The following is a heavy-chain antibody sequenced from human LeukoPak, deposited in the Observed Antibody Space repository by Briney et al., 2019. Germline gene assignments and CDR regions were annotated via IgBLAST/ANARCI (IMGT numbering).Heavy chain of an antibody. V-gene: IGHV4-31*03. J-gene: IGHJ5*02. CDR2: IYYSGST. CDR3: ARGGGCSGGTCYSNWFDP. D-gene: IGHD2-15*01. CDR1: GDSISIGGYY. Sequence: SQTLSLTCTVSGDSISIGGYYWTSIRQHPGKGLEWIGYIYYSGSTSYNPSLKSRLTISVDTSKNQFSLKLNSVTAADTAVYYCARGGGCSGGTCYSNWFDPWGQGTLVTVSS.